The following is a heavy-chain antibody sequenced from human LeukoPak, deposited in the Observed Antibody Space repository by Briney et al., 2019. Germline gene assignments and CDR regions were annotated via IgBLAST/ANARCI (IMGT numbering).Heavy chain of an antibody. J-gene: IGHJ4*02. CDR3: AREGDNYGYFDY. CDR1: GFTFSSHT. V-gene: IGHV3-30-3*01. CDR2: IPYDGTNK. Sequence: GGSLRLSCAASGFTFSSHTLHWVRQAPGKGLEWVAVIPYDGTNKYYADSVKGRFTISRDNSKNTLYLQMNSLRLEDTAVYYCAREGDNYGYFDYWGQGTLVTVSS. D-gene: IGHD4-11*01.